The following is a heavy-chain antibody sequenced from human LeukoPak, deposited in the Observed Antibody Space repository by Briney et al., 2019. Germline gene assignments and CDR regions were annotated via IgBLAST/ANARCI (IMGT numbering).Heavy chain of an antibody. CDR3: ARGHWNYEGDFDY. CDR1: GGSISSYY. D-gene: IGHD1-7*01. Sequence: SETLSLTCTVSGGSISSYYWSWIRQPPGKGLEWIGYIYYSGSTNYNPSLKSRVTISVDASKNQFSLKLSSVTAADTAVYYCARGHWNYEGDFDYWGQGTLVTVSS. J-gene: IGHJ4*02. V-gene: IGHV4-59*01. CDR2: IYYSGST.